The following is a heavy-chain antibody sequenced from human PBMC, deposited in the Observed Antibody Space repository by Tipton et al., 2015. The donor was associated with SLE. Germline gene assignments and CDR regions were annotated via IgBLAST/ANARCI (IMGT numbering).Heavy chain of an antibody. D-gene: IGHD5-24*01. CDR3: AREVGSGYNLYFDY. CDR1: GFTFDDYA. Sequence: LRLSCAASGFTFDDYAMHWVRQPPGKGLEWIGYIYYSGSTNYNPSLNSRVTISADTSKNQFSLKVNSVTAADTAVYYCAREVGSGYNLYFDYWGQGILVTVSS. CDR2: IYYSGST. J-gene: IGHJ4*02. V-gene: IGHV4-59*01.